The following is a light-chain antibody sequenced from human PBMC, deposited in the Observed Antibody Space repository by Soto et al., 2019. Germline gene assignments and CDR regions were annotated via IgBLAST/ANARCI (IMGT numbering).Light chain of an antibody. J-gene: IGLJ1*01. CDR3: AAWDDSHNVRDV. CDR2: RDN. Sequence: QSVLTQPPSVSGTPGQRVTVSCSGGRSNIGSNTVHWYQQLPGAAPKLLIYRDNQRPSGVPDRFAASKSGTSAPLAISGLQSEDEGDYYCAAWDDSHNVRDVFGTGTKVTVL. V-gene: IGLV1-44*01. CDR1: RSNIGSNT.